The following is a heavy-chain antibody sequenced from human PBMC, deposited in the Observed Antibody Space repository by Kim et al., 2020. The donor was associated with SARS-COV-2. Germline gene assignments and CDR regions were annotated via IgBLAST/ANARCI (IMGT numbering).Heavy chain of an antibody. D-gene: IGHD6-19*01. Sequence: GGSLRLSCAASGFTFDDYAMHWVRQAPGKGLEWVSLISWDGGSTYYADSVRGRFTISRDNSKNSLYLQMNSLRAEDTALYYCAKEGQWQGHGVFDIWGQGTMVTVSS. V-gene: IGHV3-43D*03. CDR1: GFTFDDYA. J-gene: IGHJ3*02. CDR3: AKEGQWQGHGVFDI. CDR2: ISWDGGST.